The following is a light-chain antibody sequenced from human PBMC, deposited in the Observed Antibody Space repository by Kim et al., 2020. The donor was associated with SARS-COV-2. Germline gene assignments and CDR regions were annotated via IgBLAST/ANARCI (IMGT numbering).Light chain of an antibody. CDR3: VLHTPWPWT. CDR2: KVS. CDR1: QSLVYSDGYTY. V-gene: IGKV2-30*01. Sequence: DVVMTQSPLSLPVTLGQPASISCWSSQSLVYSDGYTYLNWFQQRPGQSPRRLIYKVSNRDSGVPDRFSGSGSGTDFTLRIRRVEAEDVGIYYCVLHTPWPWTFGQGTKVDIK. J-gene: IGKJ1*01.